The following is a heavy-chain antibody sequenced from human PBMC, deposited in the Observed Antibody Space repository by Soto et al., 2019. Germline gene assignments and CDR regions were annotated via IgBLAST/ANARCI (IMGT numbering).Heavy chain of an antibody. Sequence: QVQLVQSGAEVKKPGASVKVSCKASGYTFTSYGISWVRQAPGQWLEWMGWISAYNGNTNYAQKLQGRVTMTTDTSTSTAYMELRSLRSDDTAVYYCARDHMVATIAYYYYGMDVWGQGTTVTVSS. V-gene: IGHV1-18*04. CDR3: ARDHMVATIAYYYYGMDV. J-gene: IGHJ6*02. D-gene: IGHD5-12*01. CDR2: ISAYNGNT. CDR1: GYTFTSYG.